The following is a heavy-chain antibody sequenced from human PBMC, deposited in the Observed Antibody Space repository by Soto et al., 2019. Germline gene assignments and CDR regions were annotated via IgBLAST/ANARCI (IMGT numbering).Heavy chain of an antibody. CDR1: GSTFTSYA. J-gene: IGHJ4*02. CDR2: INAGNGNT. V-gene: IGHV1-3*01. CDR3: ASGPRVAATFDY. Sequence: ASVKVSCKASGSTFTSYAMHWVRQAPGQRLEWMGWINAGNGNTKYSQKFQGRVTITRDTSASTAYMELSSLRSEDTAVYYCASGPRVAATFDYWGQGTLVTVSS. D-gene: IGHD6-19*01.